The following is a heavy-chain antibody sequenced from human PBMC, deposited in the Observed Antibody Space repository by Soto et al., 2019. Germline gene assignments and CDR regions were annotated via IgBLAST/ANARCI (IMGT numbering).Heavy chain of an antibody. CDR2: ISAYNGNT. CDR3: ASDPPPPDY. J-gene: IGHJ4*02. CDR1: GYTFASYA. V-gene: IGHV1-18*01. Sequence: QVQLVQSGAEVKKPGASVKVSCKASGYTFASYAISWMRQAPGQGLEWMGWISAYNGNTNYAQKLQGRVTMTTDTSTSTADMELRRLRSDDTDVYYCASDPPPPDYWGQGTLVTVSS.